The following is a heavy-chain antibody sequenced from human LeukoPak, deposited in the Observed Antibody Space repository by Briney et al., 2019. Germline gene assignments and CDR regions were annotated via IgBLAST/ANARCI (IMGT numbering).Heavy chain of an antibody. Sequence: PGGSLRLSCAASGFTFSSYAMSWVRQAPGKGLEWVSAISGSGSSTYYADSVKGRFTISRDNSKNTLYLQMNSLRAEDTAVYYCAKGKGDIAVAEGHDAFDIWGQGTMVTVSS. CDR3: AKGKGDIAVAEGHDAFDI. V-gene: IGHV3-23*01. CDR2: ISGSGSST. D-gene: IGHD6-19*01. J-gene: IGHJ3*02. CDR1: GFTFSSYA.